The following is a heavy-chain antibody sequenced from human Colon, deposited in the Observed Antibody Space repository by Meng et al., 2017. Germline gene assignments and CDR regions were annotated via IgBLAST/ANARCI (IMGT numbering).Heavy chain of an antibody. CDR1: GFTFSSYS. J-gene: IGHJ4*02. Sequence: GESLKISCAASGFTFSSYSMNWVRQAPGKGLEWVSSISSSSSYIYYADSVKGRFTISRDNTKNSLYLQMNSLRDEDTAVYYCARELYYYDSGGYLGYWGQGTLVTVSS. V-gene: IGHV3-21*01. CDR3: ARELYYYDSGGYLGY. D-gene: IGHD3-22*01. CDR2: ISSSSSYI.